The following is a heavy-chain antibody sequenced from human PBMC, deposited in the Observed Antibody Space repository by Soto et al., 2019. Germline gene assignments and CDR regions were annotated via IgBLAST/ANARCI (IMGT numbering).Heavy chain of an antibody. CDR2: IKQDGSEK. V-gene: IGHV3-7*01. D-gene: IGHD6-13*01. CDR1: GFTFSSYW. J-gene: IGHJ6*02. Sequence: EVQLVESGGGLVQPGGSLRLSCAASGFTFSSYWMSWVRQAPGKGLEWVANIKQDGSEKDYVDSVKGRFTISRDNAKNSLYLQMNSLRAEETAVYYCARAGSWYGHSYYYSGMDVWGQGTTVTVSS. CDR3: ARAGSWYGHSYYYSGMDV.